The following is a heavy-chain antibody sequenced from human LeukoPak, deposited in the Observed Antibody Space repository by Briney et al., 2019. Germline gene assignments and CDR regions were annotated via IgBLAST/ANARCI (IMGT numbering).Heavy chain of an antibody. J-gene: IGHJ4*02. CDR3: ARERYSYGYYFDY. CDR1: GASTSGYY. D-gene: IGHD5-18*01. V-gene: IGHV4-59*01. CDR2: VHYSGTT. Sequence: SETLSLTCTVSGASTSGYYWSWIRQAPGKGLEWVGFVHYSGTTNYNASLRSRITMSVDTSRNQFSLKLSSVTAADTAVYYCARERYSYGYYFDYWGQGTLVTVSS.